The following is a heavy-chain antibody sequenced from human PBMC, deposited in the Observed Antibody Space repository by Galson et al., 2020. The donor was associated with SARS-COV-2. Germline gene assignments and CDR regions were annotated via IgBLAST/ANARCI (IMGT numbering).Heavy chain of an antibody. CDR3: ARSPPASTSGTSIYFDY. V-gene: IGHV3-21*01. D-gene: IGHD3-10*01. Sequence: RLSSTDSGIAFSRSPMNWVPQAPRTGLEWVASLAPRSPYIYYADSLKCRFTISRDNAENSLYLQMNSLRAEDTAVYYCARSPPASTSGTSIYFDYWGQGTQVTFSS. CDR1: GIAFSRSP. CDR2: LAPRSPYI. J-gene: IGHJ4*02.